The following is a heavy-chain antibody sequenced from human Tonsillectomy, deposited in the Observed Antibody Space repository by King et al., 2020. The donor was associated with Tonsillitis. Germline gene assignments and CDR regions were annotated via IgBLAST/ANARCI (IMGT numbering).Heavy chain of an antibody. CDR3: VKDGHGVGDF. D-gene: IGHD4-17*01. CDR1: RFNFNNYA. V-gene: IGHV3-64*05. CDR2: ISKTGNNT. J-gene: IGHJ4*02. Sequence: QLVQSGGGLVQPGGSLRLSCSASRFNFNNYAMQWVRQAPGKGMEYVAAISKTGNNTFYGDSVKGRFTISRDNSKNTLYVQMSSLRVEDTAVYYCVKDGHGVGDFWGQGTLVTVSS.